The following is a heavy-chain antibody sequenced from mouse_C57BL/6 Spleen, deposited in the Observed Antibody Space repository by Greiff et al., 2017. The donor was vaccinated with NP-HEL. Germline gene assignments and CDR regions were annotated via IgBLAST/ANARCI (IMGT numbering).Heavy chain of an antibody. CDR1: GYTFTSYW. CDR3: AREGLGAYYGNYYDY. D-gene: IGHD2-10*01. CDR2: IDPNSGGT. V-gene: IGHV1-72*01. Sequence: QVQLKQPGAELVKPGASVKLSCKASGYTFTSYWMHWVKQRPGRGLEWIGRIDPNSGGTKYNEKFKSKATLTVDKPSSTAYMQLSSLTSEDSAVYYCAREGLGAYYGNYYDYWGQGTTLTVSS. J-gene: IGHJ2*01.